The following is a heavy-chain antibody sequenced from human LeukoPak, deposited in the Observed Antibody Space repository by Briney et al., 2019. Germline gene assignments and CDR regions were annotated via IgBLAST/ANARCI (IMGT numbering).Heavy chain of an antibody. CDR2: ISGSGGST. CDR3: AKRSDAYRVFDY. Sequence: GGSLRLSCAASGFTFSSYAMSWVRQAPGKRLEWVSAISGSGGSTYYADSVKGRFTISRDSSKNTLYLQMNSLRAEDTAVYYCAKRSDAYRVFDYWGQGTLVTVSS. J-gene: IGHJ4*02. CDR1: GFTFSSYA. D-gene: IGHD5-24*01. V-gene: IGHV3-23*01.